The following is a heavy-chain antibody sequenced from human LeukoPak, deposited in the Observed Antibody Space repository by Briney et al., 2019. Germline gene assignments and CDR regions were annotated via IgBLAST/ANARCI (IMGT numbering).Heavy chain of an antibody. CDR2: ISSSSSYI. V-gene: IGHV3-21*01. CDR3: ARKGSSGEDY. CDR1: GFTFSSYS. Sequence: GGSLRLSCAASGFTFSSYSMNWVRQAPGKGLEGVSSISSSSSYIYYADSVKARFTISRDNAKNSLYLQMNSLRAEDTAVYYCARKGSSGEDYWGQGTLVTVSS. D-gene: IGHD6-19*01. J-gene: IGHJ4*02.